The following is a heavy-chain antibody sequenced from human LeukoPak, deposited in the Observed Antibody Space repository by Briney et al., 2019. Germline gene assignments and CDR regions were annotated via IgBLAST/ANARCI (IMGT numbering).Heavy chain of an antibody. D-gene: IGHD4-17*01. CDR2: ITTSGRTI. CDR3: ARGEDYGTNSFDY. CDR1: GFTFSSYE. V-gene: IGHV3-48*03. J-gene: IGHJ4*02. Sequence: GGSLRLSCAASGFTFSSYEMNWVRQAPGKGLEWVSYITTSGRTIYYVDSVKGRFTISRDNAKNSLYLQMNSLRAEDTAVYYCARGEDYGTNSFDYWGQGTLVTVSS.